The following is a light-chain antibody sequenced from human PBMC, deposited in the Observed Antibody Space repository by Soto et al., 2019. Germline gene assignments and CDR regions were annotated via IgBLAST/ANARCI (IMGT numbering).Light chain of an antibody. CDR3: QQYNNWPVT. CDR1: QSLSSN. V-gene: IGKV3-15*01. J-gene: IGKJ4*01. CDR2: ATS. Sequence: EIVLTQSPATLYVSPGERATLSCRASQSLSSNVAWYQQRPGQAPRLLIYATSSRASDVPARFSGGGSGTDFTLTISSLEPEDFATYYCQQYNNWPVTFGGGTKVDIK.